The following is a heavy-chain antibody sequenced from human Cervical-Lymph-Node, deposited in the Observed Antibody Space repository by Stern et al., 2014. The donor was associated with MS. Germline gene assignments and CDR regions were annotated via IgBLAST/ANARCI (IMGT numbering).Heavy chain of an antibody. D-gene: IGHD4-17*01. CDR2: IYHSGST. CDR1: GGSISSGGYS. Sequence: QVQLQESGSGLVKPSQTLSLTCAVSGGSISSGGYSWSWIRQPPGKGLEWIGYIYHSGSTYYNPSLRSRVTISVGRPKNQFSLKLSSVTAADTAVYYCARSSTVTPNAFDIWGQGTMVTVSS. V-gene: IGHV4-30-2*01. CDR3: ARSSTVTPNAFDI. J-gene: IGHJ3*02.